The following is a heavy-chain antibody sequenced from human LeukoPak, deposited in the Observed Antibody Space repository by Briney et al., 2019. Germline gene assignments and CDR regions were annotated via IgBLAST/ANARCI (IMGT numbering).Heavy chain of an antibody. CDR3: ATTGGSGSYASYNWFDP. J-gene: IGHJ5*02. Sequence: SVKVSCTASGGTFSSYAISWVRQAPGQGLEWMGGIIPIFGTANYAQKFQGRVTITADESTSTAYMELSSLRSEDTAVYYCATTGGSGSYASYNWFDPWGQGTLVTVSS. CDR1: GGTFSSYA. CDR2: IIPIFGTA. D-gene: IGHD3-10*01. V-gene: IGHV1-69*01.